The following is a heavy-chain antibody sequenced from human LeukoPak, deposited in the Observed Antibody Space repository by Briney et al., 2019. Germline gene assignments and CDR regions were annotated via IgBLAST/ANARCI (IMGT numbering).Heavy chain of an antibody. V-gene: IGHV1-69*01. CDR3: ARGGNPLRAYYYYGMDV. CDR2: IIPVFGTA. CDR1: GGTFSSYA. Sequence: SVKVSCKASGGTFSSYAISWVRQAPGQGLEWMGGIIPVFGTANYAQKFQGRVTITADESTSTAYMELSSLRSEDTAVYYCARGGNPLRAYYYYGMDVRGQGTTVTVSS. J-gene: IGHJ6*02. D-gene: IGHD2-15*01.